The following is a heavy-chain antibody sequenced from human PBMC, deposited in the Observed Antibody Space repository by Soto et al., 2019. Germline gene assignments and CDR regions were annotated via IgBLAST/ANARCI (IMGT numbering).Heavy chain of an antibody. CDR1: GYTFTSYD. V-gene: IGHV1-8*01. CDR2: MNPNSGNT. D-gene: IGHD6-13*01. CDR3: ARERSAAGTGWFDP. J-gene: IGHJ5*02. Sequence: QVQLEQSGAEVKKPGASVKVSCKASGYTFTSYDINWVRQATGQGLEWMGWMNPNSGNTGYAQKFQGRVTMTRNTSICTAYMELSSLRSEDTAVYYCARERSAAGTGWFDPWGQGTRVTVSS.